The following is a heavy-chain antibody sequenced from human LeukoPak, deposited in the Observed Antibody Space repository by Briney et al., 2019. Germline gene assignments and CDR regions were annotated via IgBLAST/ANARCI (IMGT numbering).Heavy chain of an antibody. Sequence: GGSLRLSCAASGFTFSSYVMHWVRQAPGKGLEWVAIISYDGSNEYYADSVKGRFTISRDNSKNTLYLQMNSLRAEDTAVYYCAKWVYGDPDSYFDYWGQGTLVTVSS. CDR2: ISYDGSNE. J-gene: IGHJ4*02. CDR1: GFTFSSYV. CDR3: AKWVYGDPDSYFDY. V-gene: IGHV3-30*04. D-gene: IGHD4-17*01.